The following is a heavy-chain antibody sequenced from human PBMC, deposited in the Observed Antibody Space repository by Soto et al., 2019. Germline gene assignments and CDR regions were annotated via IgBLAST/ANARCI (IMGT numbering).Heavy chain of an antibody. CDR1: CCSILTCDYH. V-gene: IGHV4-39*02. CDR3: ARGPPIVMGTTIVPRNYYFDY. J-gene: IGHJ4*02. D-gene: IGHD2-21*02. Sequence: PSETLSLTCTLSCCSILTCDYHWVWMRQTPGRGLEWIGSVYYTSTTYYTPYLQGRVTMAADTSKNTFFLELRSVTAADTAVYYCARGPPIVMGTTIVPRNYYFDYWGQGTLVNVSS. CDR2: VYYTSTT.